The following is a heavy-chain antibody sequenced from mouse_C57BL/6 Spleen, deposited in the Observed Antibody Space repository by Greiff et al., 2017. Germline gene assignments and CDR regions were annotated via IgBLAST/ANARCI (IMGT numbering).Heavy chain of an antibody. CDR2: INPSTGGT. V-gene: IGHV1-42*01. Sequence: EVQLQQSGPELVKPGASVKISCKASGYSFTGYYMNWVKQSPEKSLEWIGEINPSTGGTTYNQKFKAKATLTVDKSSSTAYMQLKSLTSEDSAVYYCARSGGSSYDWYCDVWGTGTTVTVSS. D-gene: IGHD1-1*01. CDR1: GYSFTGYY. CDR3: ARSGGSSYDWYCDV. J-gene: IGHJ1*03.